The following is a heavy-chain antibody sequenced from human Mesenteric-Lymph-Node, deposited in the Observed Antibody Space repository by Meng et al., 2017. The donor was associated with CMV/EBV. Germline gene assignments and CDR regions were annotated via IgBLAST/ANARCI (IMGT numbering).Heavy chain of an antibody. J-gene: IGHJ4*02. CDR1: AFTFSSYS. D-gene: IGHD3-3*01. V-gene: IGHV3-21*01. CDR3: ARGQTIFGVVITETDFDY. Sequence: GESLKISCAASAFTFSSYSMNWVRQAPGKGLEWVSSISSSSYIYYADSVKGRFTISRDNAKNSLYLQMNSLRAEDTAVYYCARGQTIFGVVITETDFDYWGQGTLVTVSS. CDR2: ISSSSYI.